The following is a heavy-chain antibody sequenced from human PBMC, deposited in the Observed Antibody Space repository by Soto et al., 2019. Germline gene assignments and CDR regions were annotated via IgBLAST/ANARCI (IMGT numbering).Heavy chain of an antibody. Sequence: GGSLRLSCAASGFTFSSYAMSWVRQAPGKGLEWVSAISGSGGSTYYADSVKGRFTISRDNSKNTLYLQMNSLRAEDTAVYYCAKGKTAVAGDDDAFDIWGQGTMVTVSS. CDR1: GFTFSSYA. CDR2: ISGSGGST. CDR3: AKGKTAVAGDDDAFDI. V-gene: IGHV3-23*01. J-gene: IGHJ3*02. D-gene: IGHD6-19*01.